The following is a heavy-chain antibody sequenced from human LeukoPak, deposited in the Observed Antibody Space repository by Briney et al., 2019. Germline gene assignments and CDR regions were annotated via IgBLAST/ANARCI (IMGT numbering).Heavy chain of an antibody. V-gene: IGHV4-59*01. CDR1: GGSISSYY. CDR2: IYYSGST. CDR3: AGDGTGSYWYFDL. D-gene: IGHD3-10*01. J-gene: IGHJ2*01. Sequence: SETLSLTCTVSGGSISSYYWGWIRQPPGKGLEWIGYIYYSGSTNYNPSLKSRVTISVDTSKNQFSLKLSSVTAADTAVYYCAGDGTGSYWYFDLWGRGTLVTVSS.